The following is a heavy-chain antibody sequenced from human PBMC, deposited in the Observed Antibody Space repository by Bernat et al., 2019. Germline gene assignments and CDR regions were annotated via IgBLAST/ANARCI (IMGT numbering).Heavy chain of an antibody. CDR1: GFTFSSHT. V-gene: IGHV3-30-3*01. Sequence: QVQLVESGGGVVQPGRSLRLSCAVSGFTFSSHTLHWVRQAPGKGLEWVAVISYDGSNKYYADSVKGRFTISRDNSKNTLYLQMNSLRAEDTAVYYCAREGPTTVVSFDYWGQGTVVTVSS. CDR3: AREGPTTVVSFDY. CDR2: ISYDGSNK. J-gene: IGHJ4*02. D-gene: IGHD4-23*01.